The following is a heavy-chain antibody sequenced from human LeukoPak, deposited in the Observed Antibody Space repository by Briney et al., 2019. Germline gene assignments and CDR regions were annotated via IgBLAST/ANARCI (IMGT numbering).Heavy chain of an antibody. V-gene: IGHV3-11*01. J-gene: IGHJ3*02. CDR3: ARAIYDGFDI. CDR1: GFTFSDYH. Sequence: GGSLRLSCAASGFTFSDYHMSWIRQAPGKGLDWVSYISSSGGNTYYADSVKGRFTISRDNAKNSLFLQMNSLRAEDTAVYYCARAIYDGFDIWGQGKMVTVSS. CDR2: ISSSGGNT.